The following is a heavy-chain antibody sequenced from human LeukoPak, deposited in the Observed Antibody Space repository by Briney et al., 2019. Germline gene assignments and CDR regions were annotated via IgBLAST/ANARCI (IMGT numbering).Heavy chain of an antibody. J-gene: IGHJ4*02. CDR3: AKDRWDSSGYTSGD. D-gene: IGHD3-22*01. Sequence: PGGSLRLSCAASGFTFSSYEMNWVRQAPGKGLEWVSYISSSGSTIYYADSVKGRFTISRDNAKNSLYLQMNSLRAEDTAVYYCAKDRWDSSGYTSGDWGQGTLVTVSS. CDR1: GFTFSSYE. V-gene: IGHV3-48*03. CDR2: ISSSGSTI.